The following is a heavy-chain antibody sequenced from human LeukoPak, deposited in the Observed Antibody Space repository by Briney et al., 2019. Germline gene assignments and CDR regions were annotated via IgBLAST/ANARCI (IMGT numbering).Heavy chain of an antibody. Sequence: SETLSLTCTVSGGPIRSYYWTWIRQPPGKGLEWIGNIYYSGSTNYNPSLNSRITISAGTSRTRFCLKLSSVTAADTAVYYCARGLIFGVVTNWGQGILVPISS. J-gene: IGHJ4*02. CDR1: GGPIRSYY. V-gene: IGHV4-59*01. CDR3: ARGLIFGVVTN. D-gene: IGHD3-3*01. CDR2: IYYSGST.